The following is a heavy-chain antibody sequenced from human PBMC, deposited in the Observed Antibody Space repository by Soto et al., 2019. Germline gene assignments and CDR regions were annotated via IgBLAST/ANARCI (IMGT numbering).Heavy chain of an antibody. CDR1: GFTFSSYG. CDR3: AKDRLGARVSYYYGMDV. D-gene: IGHD1-26*01. Sequence: HPGGSLRLSCAASGFTFSSYGMHWVRQAPGKGLEWVAVISYDGSNKYYADSVKGRFTISRDNSKNTLYLQMNSLRAEDTAVYYCAKDRLGARVSYYYGMDVWGQGTTVTVSS. V-gene: IGHV3-30*18. CDR2: ISYDGSNK. J-gene: IGHJ6*02.